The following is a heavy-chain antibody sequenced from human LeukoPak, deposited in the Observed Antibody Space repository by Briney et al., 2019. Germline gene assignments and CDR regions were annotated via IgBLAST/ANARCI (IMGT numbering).Heavy chain of an antibody. CDR3: ARVGFEGSGSLLFDY. J-gene: IGHJ4*02. CDR1: GYTFTSYG. D-gene: IGHD3-10*01. Sequence: ASVKVSCKASGYTFTSYGISWVRQAPGQRLEWMGWISGYNGNANYAQNFQGRVTMTTDTSTSTAYLELRSLRSDDTAVYYCARVGFEGSGSLLFDYWGQGTLVTVSS. V-gene: IGHV1-18*01. CDR2: ISGYNGNA.